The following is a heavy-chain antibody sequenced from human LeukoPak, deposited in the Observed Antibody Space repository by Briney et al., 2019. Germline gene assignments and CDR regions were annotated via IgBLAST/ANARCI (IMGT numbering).Heavy chain of an antibody. Sequence: PGGSLRLSCAASGFIFSSYSMNWVRQAPGKGLEWVSSISSSSSYIYYADSVKGRFTISRDNAKNSLCLQMNSLRAEDTAVYYCARGEGILTGYYGYWGQGTLVTVSS. CDR2: ISSSSSYI. D-gene: IGHD3-9*01. CDR3: ARGEGILTGYYGY. CDR1: GFIFSSYS. J-gene: IGHJ4*02. V-gene: IGHV3-21*01.